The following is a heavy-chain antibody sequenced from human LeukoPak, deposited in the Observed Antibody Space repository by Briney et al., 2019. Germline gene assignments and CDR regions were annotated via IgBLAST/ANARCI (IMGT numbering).Heavy chain of an antibody. V-gene: IGHV3-11*04. CDR3: ARGSFGGYNASQVLGDAFDI. D-gene: IGHD5-24*01. Sequence: GGSLRLSCAASGFTFSDYYMSWIRQAPGKGLEWVSYISSSGSTIYYADSVKGRFTISRDNAKNSLYLQMNSLRAEDTAVYYCARGSFGGYNASQVLGDAFDIWGQGTMVTVSS. J-gene: IGHJ3*02. CDR1: GFTFSDYY. CDR2: ISSSGSTI.